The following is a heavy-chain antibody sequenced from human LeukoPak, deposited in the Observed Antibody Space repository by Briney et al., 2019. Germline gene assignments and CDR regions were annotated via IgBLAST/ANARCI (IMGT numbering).Heavy chain of an antibody. CDR1: GGSFSGYY. Sequence: PSETLSLTCAVYGGSFSGYYWSWIRQPPGKGLEWIGYIYYSGSTNYNPSLKSRVTISVDTSKNQFSLKLSSVTAADTAVYYCARAYGAEPEAFDIWGQGTMVTVSS. J-gene: IGHJ3*02. CDR3: ARAYGAEPEAFDI. V-gene: IGHV4-59*01. D-gene: IGHD4-17*01. CDR2: IYYSGST.